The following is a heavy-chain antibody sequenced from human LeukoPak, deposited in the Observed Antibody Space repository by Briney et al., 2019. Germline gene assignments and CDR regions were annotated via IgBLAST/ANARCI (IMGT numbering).Heavy chain of an antibody. Sequence: PSQTLSLTCAISGDSVVTNNVAWNWIRQSPSRGLEWLGRTYLRSKWYNEYAVSVKSRITINPDTSRNHFSLQLNSVIPEDTAVYYCTRAKYSGFDIWGQGTMVTVSS. CDR2: TYLRSKWYN. CDR3: TRAKYSGFDI. CDR1: GDSVVTNNVA. D-gene: IGHD2-21*01. J-gene: IGHJ3*02. V-gene: IGHV6-1*01.